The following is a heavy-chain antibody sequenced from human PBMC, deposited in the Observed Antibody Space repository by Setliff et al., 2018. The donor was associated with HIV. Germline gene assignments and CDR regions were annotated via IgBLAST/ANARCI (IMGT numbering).Heavy chain of an antibody. J-gene: IGHJ4*02. CDR1: GFTFGDYA. D-gene: IGHD3-22*01. CDR2: IRSKVYGGTT. CDR3: SRSLGSDFDSAGYLRYFDY. V-gene: IGHV3-49*03. Sequence: GGSLRLSCLTSGFTFGDYALSWFRQAPGNGLEWVACIRSKVYGGTTEYAASVKGRFAILRDDSRSLAYLQMNSLKTEDTGVYYCSRSLGSDFDSAGYLRYFDYWGQGTQVTVSS.